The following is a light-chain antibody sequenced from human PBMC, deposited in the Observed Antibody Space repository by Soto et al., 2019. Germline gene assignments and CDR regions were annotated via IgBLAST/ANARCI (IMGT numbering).Light chain of an antibody. J-gene: IGKJ1*01. CDR1: QSVDSTY. CDR3: QQYGSTRWT. V-gene: IGKV3-20*01. CDR2: GAS. Sequence: EIVLTQSPGTLSLSPGERATLSCRASQSVDSTYLAWYQQKPGQAPRLLIYGASSRATGIPDRFSGGGSGTDFSLTISRLEPEDFAVYYCQQYGSTRWTFGQGTKVDIK.